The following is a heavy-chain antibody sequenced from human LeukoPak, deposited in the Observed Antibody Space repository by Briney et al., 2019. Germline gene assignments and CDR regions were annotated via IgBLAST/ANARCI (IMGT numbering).Heavy chain of an antibody. D-gene: IGHD3-22*01. Sequence: PSETLSLTCAVYGGSFSGYYWSWIRQPPGKGLEWIGEINHSGSTNYNPSLKSRVTISADTSKNQFSLKLSSVTAADTAVYYCARGPYYYDSGPYYFDYWGQGTLVTVSS. CDR1: GGSFSGYY. V-gene: IGHV4-34*01. J-gene: IGHJ4*02. CDR2: INHSGST. CDR3: ARGPYYYDSGPYYFDY.